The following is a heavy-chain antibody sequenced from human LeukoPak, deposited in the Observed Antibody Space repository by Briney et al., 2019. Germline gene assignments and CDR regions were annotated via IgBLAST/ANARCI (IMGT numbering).Heavy chain of an antibody. CDR3: ARDRWEPVNWFDR. V-gene: IGHV3-21*01. CDR2: ITSSSSYI. J-gene: IGHJ5*02. CDR1: GFTFNTYT. D-gene: IGHD1-26*01. Sequence: PGGSLRLSCAASGFTFNTYTMSWVRQAPGKGLEWVSSITSSSSYIHYADSARGRFTISRDNSKNSLYLQMDSLRDEDTAVYYCARDRWEPVNWFDRWGQGTLVTVSS.